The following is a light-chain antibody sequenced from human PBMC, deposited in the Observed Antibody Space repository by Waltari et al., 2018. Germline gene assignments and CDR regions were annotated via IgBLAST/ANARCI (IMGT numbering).Light chain of an antibody. Sequence: DIQMTQSPSSLSASVGDRVTITCRASQTIRTFLNWYQQKPGTAPNLLIYAASNLQSGVPSRFSGSGSGTDFTLTISSLQPEDFVTYYCQQSYSTLAYTFGQGTKLEIK. V-gene: IGKV1-39*01. CDR2: AAS. CDR1: QTIRTF. CDR3: QQSYSTLAYT. J-gene: IGKJ2*01.